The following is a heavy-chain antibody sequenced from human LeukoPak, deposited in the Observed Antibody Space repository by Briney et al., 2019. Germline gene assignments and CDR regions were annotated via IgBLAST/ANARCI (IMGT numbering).Heavy chain of an antibody. J-gene: IGHJ5*02. CDR1: GFTFSSYS. CDR3: AKTGVVVAALERGVANWFDP. D-gene: IGHD2-15*01. CDR2: ISSSSSYI. Sequence: GALRLSCAASGFTFSSYSINWVRQAPGKGLEWVSSISSSSSYIHYADSAKGRFTISRDNAKNSVYLQMNSLRAEDTAVYYCAKTGVVVAALERGVANWFDPWGQGTLVTVSS. V-gene: IGHV3-21*01.